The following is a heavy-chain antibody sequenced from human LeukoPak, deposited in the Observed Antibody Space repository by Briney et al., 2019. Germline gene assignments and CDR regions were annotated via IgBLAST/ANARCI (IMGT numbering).Heavy chain of an antibody. CDR3: ARGRAAGDV. CDR2: INHSGST. D-gene: IGHD6-13*01. CDR1: GGSFSGYY. V-gene: IGHV4-34*01. J-gene: IGHJ6*04. Sequence: SETLSLTCAVYGGSFSGYYWSWICQPPGKGLEWIGEINHSGSTNYNPSLKSRVTISVDTSKNQFSLKLSSVTAADTGVYYCARGRAAGDVWGKGTTVTVSS.